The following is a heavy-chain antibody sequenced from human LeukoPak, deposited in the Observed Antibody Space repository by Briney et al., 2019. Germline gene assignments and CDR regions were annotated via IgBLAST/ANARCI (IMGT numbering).Heavy chain of an antibody. V-gene: IGHV3-33*01. D-gene: IGHD3-22*01. CDR3: ARAAYDNNGYLTL. CDR1: GFTFSSYG. Sequence: PGGSLRLSCAASGFTFSSYGMHWVRQAPGRGLEWVAVIWYDGSNKYYAGSVKGRFTISRDNSKNTLSLQMNSLRAEDTAVYYCARAAYDNNGYLTLWGQGTLDTVSS. CDR2: IWYDGSNK. J-gene: IGHJ4*02.